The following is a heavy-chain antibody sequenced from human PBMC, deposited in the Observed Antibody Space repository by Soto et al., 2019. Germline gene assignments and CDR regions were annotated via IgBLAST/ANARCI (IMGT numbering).Heavy chain of an antibody. Sequence: QLPLQESGSGLVKPSQTLTLTCAVSGGSISSGGYSWSWIRQPPGKGLEWIGYIYHSGSTYYNPSLKSRVTISVDRSKNQFSLKLSSVTAADTAVYYCAIDPGRWGQGTMVTVSS. J-gene: IGHJ4*02. CDR3: AIDPGR. V-gene: IGHV4-30-2*01. CDR1: GGSISSGGYS. CDR2: IYHSGST.